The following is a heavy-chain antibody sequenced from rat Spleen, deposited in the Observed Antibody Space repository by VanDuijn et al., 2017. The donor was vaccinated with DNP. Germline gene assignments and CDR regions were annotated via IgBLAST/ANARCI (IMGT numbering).Heavy chain of an antibody. J-gene: IGHJ3*01. D-gene: IGHD5-1*01. Sequence: EVQLVESGGGPVQPGRSLKLSCVASGFIFSNYWMTWIRQARGKGLEWVASITNTGDGSYYSDSVKGRFTISRDNAKSTLYLQMNSLRSEDTATYYCATLWEGFAYWGQGTLVTVSS. CDR3: ATLWEGFAY. CDR2: ITNTGDGS. CDR1: GFIFSNYW. V-gene: IGHV5-31*01.